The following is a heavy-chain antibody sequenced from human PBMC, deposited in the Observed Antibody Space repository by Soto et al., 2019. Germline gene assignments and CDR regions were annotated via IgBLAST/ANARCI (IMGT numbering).Heavy chain of an antibody. Sequence: SETLSLTNTVSGGSISNYYWSWIRQPPGKGLEWIGYIYYSGSTNYNPSLKSRVTISVDTSKNQFSLKLSSVTAADTAVYYCARHQTGKAGYYTFDYWGQGTLVTVSS. CDR3: ARHQTGKAGYYTFDY. CDR1: GGSISNYY. CDR2: IYYSGST. D-gene: IGHD3-3*01. V-gene: IGHV4-59*08. J-gene: IGHJ4*02.